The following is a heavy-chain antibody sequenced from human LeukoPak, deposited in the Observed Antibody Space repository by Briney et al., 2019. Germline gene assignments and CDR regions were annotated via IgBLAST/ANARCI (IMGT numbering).Heavy chain of an antibody. CDR3: ARDGPYDFWSGYYMAWAFDI. J-gene: IGHJ3*02. CDR2: IYTSGST. D-gene: IGHD3-3*01. CDR1: GGSIGSYY. V-gene: IGHV4-4*07. Sequence: SETLSLTCTVSGGSIGSYYWSWIRQPAGKGLEWIGRIYTSGSTNYNPSLKSRVTMSVDTSKNQFSLKLSSVTAADTAVYYCARDGPYDFWSGYYMAWAFDIWAKGQWSPSLQ.